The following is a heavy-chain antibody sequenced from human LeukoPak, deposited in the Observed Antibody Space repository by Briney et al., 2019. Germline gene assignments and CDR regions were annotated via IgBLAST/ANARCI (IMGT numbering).Heavy chain of an antibody. CDR2: IYYSGST. Sequence: PSETLSLTCTVSGGSISSYYWSWIRQPPGKGLEWIGYIYYSGSTNYNPSLKSRVTILVDTSKNQFSLKLSSVTAADTAVYYCARNSGYDFYYYYYMDVWGKGTTVTVSS. CDR3: ARNSGYDFYYYYYMDV. J-gene: IGHJ6*03. D-gene: IGHD5-12*01. V-gene: IGHV4-59*01. CDR1: GGSISSYY.